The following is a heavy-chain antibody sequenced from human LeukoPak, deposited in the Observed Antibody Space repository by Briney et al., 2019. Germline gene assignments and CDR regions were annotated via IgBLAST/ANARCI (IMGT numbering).Heavy chain of an antibody. D-gene: IGHD1-26*01. Sequence: GGSLRLSCAASAFTFSDYSMNWVRRAPGKGLEWISYISGRSSTIYYADSVRGRFTISRDNAKNSMYLQMNSLRAEDTAVYYCARDRLTSGSYFFDYWGQGTLVTVSS. CDR2: ISGRSSTI. CDR3: ARDRLTSGSYFFDY. V-gene: IGHV3-48*01. J-gene: IGHJ4*02. CDR1: AFTFSDYS.